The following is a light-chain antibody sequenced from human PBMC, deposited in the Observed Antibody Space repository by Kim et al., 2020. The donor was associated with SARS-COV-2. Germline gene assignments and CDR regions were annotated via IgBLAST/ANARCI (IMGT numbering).Light chain of an antibody. Sequence: NFMLTQSHSVSESPGKTVTISCTRSSGSIANNYVQWYQQRPGSSPTTVIYQEDQRPSGVPGRFSGSIDRSSNAASLTISGLKTEDEADYYCQPYDDDSSGCVVGGGTKVTVL. V-gene: IGLV6-57*01. CDR1: SGSIANNY. CDR3: QPYDDDSSGCV. J-gene: IGLJ3*02. CDR2: QED.